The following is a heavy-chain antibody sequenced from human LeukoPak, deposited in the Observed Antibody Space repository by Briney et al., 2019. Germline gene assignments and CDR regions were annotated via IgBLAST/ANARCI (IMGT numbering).Heavy chain of an antibody. J-gene: IGHJ4*02. CDR1: GGTFSSYA. D-gene: IGHD3-22*01. V-gene: IGHV1-69*13. CDR3: AREGLYYDSSGYYSDY. Sequence: SVKVSCTASGGTFSSYAISWVRQAPGQGLEWMGGIIPIFGTANYAQKFQGRVTITADESTSTAYMELRSLRSDDTAVYYCAREGLYYDSSGYYSDYWGQGTLVTVSS. CDR2: IIPIFGTA.